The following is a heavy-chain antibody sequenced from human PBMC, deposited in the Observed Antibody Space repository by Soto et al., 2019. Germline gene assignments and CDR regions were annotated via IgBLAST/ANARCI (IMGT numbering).Heavy chain of an antibody. V-gene: IGHV4-30-4*01. CDR2: TYYSGST. CDR1: GGSISSDPYY. J-gene: IGHJ4*02. D-gene: IGHD3-9*01. Sequence: SETLSLTCTVSGGSISSDPYYWTWIRQSPGKGLEWLGSTYYSGSTYYNPSLKSRLSISIDAAKNQFSLRLNSVTAADTAVYYCARDHDDVLTGWYYFDYWGQGTLVTFSS. CDR3: ARDHDDVLTGWYYFDY.